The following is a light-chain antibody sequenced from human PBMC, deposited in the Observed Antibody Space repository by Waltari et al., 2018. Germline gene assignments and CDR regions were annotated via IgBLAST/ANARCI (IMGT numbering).Light chain of an antibody. J-gene: IGLJ3*02. Sequence: SLLSQPPSASGSPGHSVTLSCSGTSSDVGAYNALSWYQQHPGKAPKLMIYEVTKRPSGVPDRFSGSKSANTASLSVSGLQVEDEADYYCSSYAGNNILVFGGGTKLTVL. CDR3: SSYAGNNILV. CDR1: SSDVGAYNA. CDR2: EVT. V-gene: IGLV2-8*01.